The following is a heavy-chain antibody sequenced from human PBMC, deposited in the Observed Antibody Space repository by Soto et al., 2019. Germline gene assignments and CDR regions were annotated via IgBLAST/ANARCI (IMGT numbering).Heavy chain of an antibody. CDR3: ARHRIPRGYSYGVRDSGMDV. CDR2: IYPGDSDT. J-gene: IGHJ6*04. Sequence: GESLKISCKGSGYSFTSYWIGWVRQMPGKGLEWMGIIYPGDSDTRYSPSFQGQVTISADKSISTAYLQWSSLKASDTAMYYCARHRIPRGYSYGVRDSGMDVWGKGTTVTVSS. CDR1: GYSFTSYW. V-gene: IGHV5-51*01. D-gene: IGHD5-18*01.